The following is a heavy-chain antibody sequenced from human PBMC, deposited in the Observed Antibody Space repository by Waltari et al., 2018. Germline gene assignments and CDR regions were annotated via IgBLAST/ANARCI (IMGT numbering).Heavy chain of an antibody. V-gene: IGHV1-46*01. CDR2: INPNGGST. CDR1: GYTFTTYY. Sequence: QVQLVQSGAEVKKPGASVRVSCKASGYTFTTYYIHWVRQAPGQGLEWVGTINPNGGSTSYAQKFQGRVTMTRDASTSTVHMELSSLRSEDTTVYYCARSLERGFDYWGQGTLVTVSS. J-gene: IGHJ4*02. D-gene: IGHD1-1*01. CDR3: ARSLERGFDY.